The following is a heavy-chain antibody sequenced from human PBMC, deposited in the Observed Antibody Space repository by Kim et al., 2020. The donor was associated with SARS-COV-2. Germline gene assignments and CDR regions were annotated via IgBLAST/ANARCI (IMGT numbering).Heavy chain of an antibody. CDR1: GGSFSGYY. D-gene: IGHD2-15*01. CDR2: INHSGST. J-gene: IGHJ1*01. V-gene: IGHV4-34*01. Sequence: SETLSLTCAVFGGSFSGYYWTWIRQPPGKGLEWIGEINHSGSTNYNPSLKSRVTISVDTSKNQFSLRLTSVTAADTAVYYCARGDLRYCSGDTCYF. CDR3: ARGDLRYCSGDTCYF.